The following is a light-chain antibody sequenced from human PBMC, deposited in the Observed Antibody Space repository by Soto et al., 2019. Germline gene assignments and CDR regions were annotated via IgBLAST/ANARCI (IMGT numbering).Light chain of an antibody. CDR1: QSVSSSQ. CDR2: GVS. J-gene: IGKJ1*01. Sequence: EIVLTQSPGTLSLSPGEGATFSCRASQSVSSSQLAWYQEKPGQAPRLLIYGVSRRATGIPDRFSGSGSGTDFTLTINRLEPEDFAGYYCQQYATSPTFGQGTKVEIK. CDR3: QQYATSPT. V-gene: IGKV3-20*01.